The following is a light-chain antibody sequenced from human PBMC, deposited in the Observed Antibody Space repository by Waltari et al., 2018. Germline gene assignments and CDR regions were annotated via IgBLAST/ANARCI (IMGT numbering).Light chain of an antibody. J-gene: IGLJ3*02. V-gene: IGLV1-44*01. CDR3: AAWDDSRNGPV. CDR2: NND. CDR1: SSNIGGNP. Sequence: QSVLTQPPSASGTPGQRVTISCSGSSSNIGGNPVTWYQQLPGTAPKLLIYNNDQRPSGVPDRFSGYKSGTSASLAISGLQSEDEADYYCAAWDDSRNGPVFGGGTKLPVL.